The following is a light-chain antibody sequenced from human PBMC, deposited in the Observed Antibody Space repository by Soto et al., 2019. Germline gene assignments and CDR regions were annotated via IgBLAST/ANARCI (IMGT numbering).Light chain of an antibody. J-gene: IGKJ4*01. V-gene: IGKV3-11*01. CDR1: QSVSSY. Sequence: EIVLPQSPATLSLSPGERATLSCRASQSVSSYLAWYQQKPGQAPRLLIYDASNRATGIPARFSGSGSGTDFTLTISSLEPEDFAVYYCQQRSNWPPWLTFGGGTKVDIK. CDR2: DAS. CDR3: QQRSNWPPWLT.